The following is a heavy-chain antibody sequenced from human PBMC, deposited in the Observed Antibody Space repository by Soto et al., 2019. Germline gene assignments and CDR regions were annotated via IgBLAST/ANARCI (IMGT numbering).Heavy chain of an antibody. CDR2: IYNNETF. CDR1: GASVSSGSFY. CDR3: ARVPLRYSSSHNFDS. Sequence: TETLSLTCSVSGASVSSGSFYWSWIRQPPGKGLEWIVFIYNNETFNYNPSLKSRVTLSVDTSKHQFSLKLSSVTAADTAVYYCARVPLRYSSSHNFDSWGQGALVTVS. V-gene: IGHV4-61*01. J-gene: IGHJ4*02. D-gene: IGHD6-19*01.